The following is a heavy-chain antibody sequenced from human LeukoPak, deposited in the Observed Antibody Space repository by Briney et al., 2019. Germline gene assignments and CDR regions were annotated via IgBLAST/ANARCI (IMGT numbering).Heavy chain of an antibody. CDR1: GFTFNTYT. CDR3: VRWCYHSSGSYPYINAFDI. J-gene: IGHJ3*02. D-gene: IGHD3-22*01. Sequence: KSGGPLRLSCEASGFTFNTYTMVWVRQAPPQGMEWVSSVASIGDFINYADSLKSTFPLSRDNAENSQFLQMDSLRVEYTAVYYWVRWCYHSSGSYPYINAFDIWGQGSMVTVSS. CDR2: VASIGDFI. V-gene: IGHV3-21*01.